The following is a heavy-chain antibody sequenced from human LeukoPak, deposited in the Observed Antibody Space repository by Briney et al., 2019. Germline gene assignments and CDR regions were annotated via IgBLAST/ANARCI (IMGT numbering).Heavy chain of an antibody. Sequence: QPGGSLRLSCAASGFTFSSYWMHSLRQAPGKGLVWVLRINCDGSSTSYADSVKGRFTISRDNAKNTLYLQMNSLRAEDTAVYYCARSRLGISWELLDYYWGQGNLVTVSS. CDR2: INCDGSST. D-gene: IGHD1-26*01. V-gene: IGHV3-74*01. CDR3: ARSRLGISWELLDYY. CDR1: GFTFSSYW. J-gene: IGHJ4*02.